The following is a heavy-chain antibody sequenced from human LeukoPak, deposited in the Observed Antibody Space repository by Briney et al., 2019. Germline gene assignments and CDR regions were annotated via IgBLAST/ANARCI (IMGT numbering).Heavy chain of an antibody. CDR1: GYTFTGYY. J-gene: IGHJ3*02. V-gene: IGHV1-2*02. CDR2: INPNSGGT. D-gene: IGHD3-22*01. Sequence: GASVKVSCKASGYTFTGYYMHWVRQAPGQGLEWMGWINPNSGGTNYAQKFQGRVAMTRDTSISTAYMQLRRLRSDDTAVYYCARDLQLVVVITPDDAFDIWGQGTMVTVSS. CDR3: ARDLQLVVVITPDDAFDI.